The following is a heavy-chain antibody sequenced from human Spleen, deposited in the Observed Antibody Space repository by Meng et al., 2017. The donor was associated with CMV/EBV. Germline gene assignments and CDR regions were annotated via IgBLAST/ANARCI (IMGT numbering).Heavy chain of an antibody. CDR2: YIPICGTA. D-gene: IGHD3-9*01. Sequence: SGGTCSGNSICWVRRPPGRGLEWVVGYIPICGTANYTPKFQGRVTITADESRNTVYMELSCLRSEDTAVYYCARGRDVLTGYYEFDYWGQGTLVTVSS. CDR1: GGTCSGNS. V-gene: IGHV1-69*01. J-gene: IGHJ4*02. CDR3: ARGRDVLTGYYEFDY.